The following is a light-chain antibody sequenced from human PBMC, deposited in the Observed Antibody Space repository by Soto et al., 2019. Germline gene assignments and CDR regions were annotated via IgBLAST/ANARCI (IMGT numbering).Light chain of an antibody. CDR3: QQYNNWPTWT. CDR2: GAS. J-gene: IGKJ1*01. Sequence: IPPSPAPPPVSPGESAPLACRASQSVSSNLAWYQQKPGQAPRLLIYGASTGATGIPDRFSVSGSGTEFTLTFSSLQSQDFAVYFCQQYNNWPTWTFGQGTKVDIK. CDR1: QSVSSN. V-gene: IGKV3-15*01.